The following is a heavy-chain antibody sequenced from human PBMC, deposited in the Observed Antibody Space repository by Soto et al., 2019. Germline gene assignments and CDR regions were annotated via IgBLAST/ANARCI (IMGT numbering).Heavy chain of an antibody. J-gene: IGHJ6*02. CDR1: GYSISSGYY. CDR3: ARLMAARRDYYYYYGMDV. V-gene: IGHV4-38-2*01. Sequence: SETLSLTCAVSGYSISSGYYWGWIRQPPGKGLEWIGSINHSGSTNYNPSLKSRVTISVDTSKNQFSLKLSSVTAADTAVYYCARLMAARRDYYYYYGMDVWGQGTTVTVSS. CDR2: INHSGST. D-gene: IGHD6-6*01.